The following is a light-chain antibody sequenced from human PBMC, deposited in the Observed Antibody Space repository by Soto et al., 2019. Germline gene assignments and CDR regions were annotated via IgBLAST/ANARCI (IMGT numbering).Light chain of an antibody. V-gene: IGKV3-20*01. J-gene: IGKJ1*01. Sequence: EIVLTQSPATLSLSPGERVTLSCRASQSVSSYLAWYQQKPGQAPRLLIYGASSRATGIPDRFSGSGSGTDFTLTISRLEPEDFAVYYCQQYGSSRTFGQGTKVDIK. CDR3: QQYGSSRT. CDR1: QSVSSY. CDR2: GAS.